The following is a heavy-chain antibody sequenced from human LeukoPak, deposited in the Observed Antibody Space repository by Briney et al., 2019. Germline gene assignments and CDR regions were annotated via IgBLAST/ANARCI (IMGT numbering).Heavy chain of an antibody. D-gene: IGHD1-26*01. CDR3: ARDPYSGSYPGAFDI. J-gene: IGHJ3*02. V-gene: IGHV4-59*01. Sequence: SETLSLTCTVSGGSISSYYWSWIRQPPGKGLEWIGYIYYSGSTNYNPSLKSRVTISVDTSKDQFSLKLSSVTAADTAVYYCARDPYSGSYPGAFDIWGQGTMVTVSS. CDR1: GGSISSYY. CDR2: IYYSGST.